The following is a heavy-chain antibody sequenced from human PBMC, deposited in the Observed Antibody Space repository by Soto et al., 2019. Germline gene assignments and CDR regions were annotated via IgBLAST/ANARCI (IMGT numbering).Heavy chain of an antibody. V-gene: IGHV4-4*07. CDR3: XRVGNLYSSGWFDP. CDR2: IYTSGST. Sequence: QVQLQESGPGLVKPSETLSLTCTVSGGSISSYYWSWIRQPAGKGLEWIGRIYTSGSTNYNPSLKSRVTMSVDTSKNQFSLKLSSVTAADTAVXXXXRVGNLYSSGWFDPWGQGTLVTVSS. J-gene: IGHJ5*02. CDR1: GGSISSYY. D-gene: IGHD6-19*01.